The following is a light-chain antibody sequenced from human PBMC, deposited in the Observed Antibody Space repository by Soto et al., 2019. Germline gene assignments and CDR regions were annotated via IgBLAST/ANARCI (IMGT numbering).Light chain of an antibody. CDR3: QQYNSYSPYT. V-gene: IGKV1-5*03. CDR1: QSINSW. Sequence: IQMTQSPSTLSASVGDRVTITCRASQSINSWLAWYQQKPGKAPMLLIYKASSLESGVPSRFSGSGSGTEFTLTISSLQPDDFATYYCQQYNSYSPYTFGQGTKLEIK. J-gene: IGKJ2*01. CDR2: KAS.